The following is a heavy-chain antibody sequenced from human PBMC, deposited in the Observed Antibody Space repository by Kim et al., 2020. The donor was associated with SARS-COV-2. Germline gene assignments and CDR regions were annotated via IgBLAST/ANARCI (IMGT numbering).Heavy chain of an antibody. V-gene: IGHV3-11*06. Sequence: VKVPFTISRDSAKNSLYLQMNSLGPEDTAVYYCARVDCGSPGCRGNDPFDIWGRGTVVTVSS. CDR3: ARVDCGSPGCRGNDPFDI. J-gene: IGHJ3*02. D-gene: IGHD2-21*01.